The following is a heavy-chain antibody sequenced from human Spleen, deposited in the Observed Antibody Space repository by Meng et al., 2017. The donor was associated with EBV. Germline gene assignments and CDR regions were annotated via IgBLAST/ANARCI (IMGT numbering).Heavy chain of an antibody. Sequence: EAQVTESGGGLGQPGXSLRLSCLGSGLNAYWVHWVRQVPGKGLVWVSRINQDGTIVNYADSVKGRFTIFRDNAKNTVSLQMNSLRVDDTAFYYCAKDCFGARDNWGQGTLVTVSS. J-gene: IGHJ4*02. CDR3: AKDCFGARDN. V-gene: IGHV3-74*01. CDR2: INQDGTIV. CDR1: GLNAYW. D-gene: IGHD1-26*01.